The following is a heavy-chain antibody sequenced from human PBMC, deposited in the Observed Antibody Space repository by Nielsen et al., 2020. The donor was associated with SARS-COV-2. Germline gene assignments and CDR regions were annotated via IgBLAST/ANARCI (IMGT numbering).Heavy chain of an antibody. CDR1: GFTFSSYA. CDR2: ISGSDGST. CDR3: AKTRTEAPYFDY. J-gene: IGHJ4*02. V-gene: IGHV3-23*01. Sequence: GESLKISCAASGFTFSSYAMSWVRQAPGMGLEWVSGISGSDGSTFYAGSVRGRFTVSRDNSKNTLYLQMNSLRAEDTAVYFCAKTRTEAPYFDYWGRGTLVTVSS. D-gene: IGHD2-8*02.